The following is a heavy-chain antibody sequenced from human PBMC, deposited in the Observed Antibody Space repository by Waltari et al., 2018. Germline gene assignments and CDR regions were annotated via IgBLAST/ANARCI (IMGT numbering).Heavy chain of an antibody. CDR1: GFTFSTYS. CDR3: TSDCRFGYPDAFDI. V-gene: IGHV3-21*03. Sequence: ELLLVESGGGLVKPGGSLRLSCAASGFTFSTYSMNWVRQAPGKGLECVSTISRYSDCIYYADSVKGRFTISRDNAKSSLYLQMSSLRDTPHTTYCSTSDCRFGYPDAFDIWGQGTMVTVSS. CDR2: ISRYSDCI. D-gene: IGHD5-18*01. J-gene: IGHJ3*02.